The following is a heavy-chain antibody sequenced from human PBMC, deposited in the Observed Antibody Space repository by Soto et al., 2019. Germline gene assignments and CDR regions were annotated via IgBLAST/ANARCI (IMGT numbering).Heavy chain of an antibody. V-gene: IGHV3-30*18. CDR3: VKGYCSISCPNYGPPKQFDS. CDR1: GPTLNNKV. Sequence: SLTPSRLLAGPTLNNKVMHWVRQRPGNWLEWLAILPYVETQAFYANALKGRLTISTHTSPHTSYLQLNKLRTTHTAIYYCVKGYCSISCPNYGPPKQFDSWGQGARATVSS. J-gene: IGHJ4*02. CDR2: LPYVETQA. D-gene: IGHD2-15*01.